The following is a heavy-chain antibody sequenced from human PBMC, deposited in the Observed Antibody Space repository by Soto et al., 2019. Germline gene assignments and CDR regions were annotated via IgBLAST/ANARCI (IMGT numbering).Heavy chain of an antibody. Sequence: GGSLRFSYAASGFTFSSYDMHWIRQATGIGLEWVSAIGTAGDTYYPGSVKGRFTISRDNAKNSLYLQMDSLRVEDTAVYYCVPAEAGRAGVYWFDYWGQGT. CDR1: GFTFSSYD. CDR2: IGTAGDT. CDR3: VPAEAGRAGVYWFDY. V-gene: IGHV3-13*04. J-gene: IGHJ4*02. D-gene: IGHD6-13*01.